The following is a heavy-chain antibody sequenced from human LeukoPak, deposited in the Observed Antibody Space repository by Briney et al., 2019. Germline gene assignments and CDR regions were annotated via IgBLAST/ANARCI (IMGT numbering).Heavy chain of an antibody. J-gene: IGHJ4*02. CDR3: AKDRAWGAFAY. CDR2: IAYDANEK. Sequence: PGGSLRLSCAASGFTFRNYGMHWVRQAPGKGLEWVSFIAYDANEKHYADSVKGRFTISRDNSKNTLYLQMNSLRAEDTAIYYCAKDRAWGAFAYWGQGTLVTVSS. CDR1: GFTFRNYG. D-gene: IGHD1-26*01. V-gene: IGHV3-30*18.